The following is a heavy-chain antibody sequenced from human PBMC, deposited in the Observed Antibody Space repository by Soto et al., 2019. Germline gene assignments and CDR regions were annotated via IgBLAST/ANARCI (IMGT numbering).Heavy chain of an antibody. CDR1: GGSISSSNYY. V-gene: IGHV4-39*02. J-gene: IGHJ5*02. CDR3: ARDRRLITMVRGVSLWFDP. CDR2: IYYTGST. D-gene: IGHD3-10*01. Sequence: PSETLSLTCTVSGGSISSSNYYWGWIRQSPGKGLEWIGSIYYTGSTYYNPSLKSRVTISVDTSKKQFSVRLSSVTAADTAVYYCARDRRLITMVRGVSLWFDPWGQGTLVTV.